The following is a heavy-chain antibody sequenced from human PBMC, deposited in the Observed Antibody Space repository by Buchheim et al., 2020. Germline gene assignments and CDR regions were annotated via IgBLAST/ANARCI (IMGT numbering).Heavy chain of an antibody. CDR3: AAPQTSYYYYYIGV. V-gene: IGHV3-30-3*01. CDR2: ISYDGSNK. CDR1: GFTFSSYA. Sequence: QVQLVESGGGVVQPGRSLRLSCAASGFTFSSYAMHWVRQAPGKGLEWVTLISYDGSNKYYADSVKGRFTISRDNSKNTLYLQMNSLRAEGTAVYYCAAPQTSYYYYYIGVWGNGTT. J-gene: IGHJ6*03.